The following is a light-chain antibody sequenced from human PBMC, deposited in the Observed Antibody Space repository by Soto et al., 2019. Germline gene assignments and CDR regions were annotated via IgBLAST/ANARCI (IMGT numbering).Light chain of an antibody. V-gene: IGKV3-11*01. CDR2: DAS. J-gene: IGKJ3*01. Sequence: EIVLTQSPDTLSLSPGERATLSCRASQSVSSSLAWYQQKPGQAPRLLIHDASNRATGIPARFSGSGSGTDFTLTINRREPDNFAVYSCQQRSNWPPDVNLGPGIKVDIK. CDR1: QSVSSS. CDR3: QQRSNWPPDVN.